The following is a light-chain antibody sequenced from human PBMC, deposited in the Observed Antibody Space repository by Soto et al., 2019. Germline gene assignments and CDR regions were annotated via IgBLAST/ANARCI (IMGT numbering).Light chain of an antibody. CDR3: QQYKNWPFT. CDR1: QSVTAN. J-gene: IGKJ5*01. CDR2: GAS. Sequence: EIVMAQSPATLAVSLWERAALSCKASQSVTANLAWYQHKPGQAPRLLVSGASTRATGVPARFSGSGSDTVFSLTISSLQSEDSAVYYCQQYKNWPFTFGQGTRLEI. V-gene: IGKV3-15*01.